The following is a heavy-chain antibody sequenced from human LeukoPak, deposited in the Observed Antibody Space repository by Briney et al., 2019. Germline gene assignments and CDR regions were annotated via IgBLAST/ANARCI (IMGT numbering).Heavy chain of an antibody. CDR1: GFTFSSYS. V-gene: IGHV3-21*01. J-gene: IGHJ4*02. CDR2: ISSSSSYI. CDR3: ARAGGYCSSTSCYGYYFDY. D-gene: IGHD2-2*01. Sequence: PGGSLRLSCAASGFTFSSYSMNWVRQAPGKGLEWVSSISSSSSYIYYADSVKGRFTISRDNAKNSLYLQMNSLRAEDTAVYYCARAGGYCSSTSCYGYYFDYWGQGTLVTVSS.